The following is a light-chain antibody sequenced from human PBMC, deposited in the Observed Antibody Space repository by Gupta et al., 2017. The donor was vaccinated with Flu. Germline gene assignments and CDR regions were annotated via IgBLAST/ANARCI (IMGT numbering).Light chain of an antibody. Sequence: IVLTQSPATLSLSPGERATLSCRASQSVSSYLAWYQQKPGQAPRLLIYDASNRATGIPARFSGSGAGTDFTLTISSREPEDFAVYYCQQRSNGPPEVTFGGGTKVEIK. J-gene: IGKJ4*01. CDR3: QQRSNGPPEVT. V-gene: IGKV3-11*01. CDR2: DAS. CDR1: QSVSSY.